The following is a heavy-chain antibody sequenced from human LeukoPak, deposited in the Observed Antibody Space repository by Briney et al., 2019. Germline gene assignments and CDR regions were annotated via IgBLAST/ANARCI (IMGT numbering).Heavy chain of an antibody. J-gene: IGHJ4*02. D-gene: IGHD6-19*01. CDR1: GFTSTRLW. Sequence: RGSMRPSCVVYGFTSTRLWMSWDRPAQGDGMEWVANIKPDGSEKYYMDSVKGRFTISRDNAKHSLYLQMNSLRAEDTAVYYCARSPWTAVAGIWLDYWGQGTLVTVSS. CDR3: ARSPWTAVAGIWLDY. CDR2: IKPDGSEK. V-gene: IGHV3-7*01.